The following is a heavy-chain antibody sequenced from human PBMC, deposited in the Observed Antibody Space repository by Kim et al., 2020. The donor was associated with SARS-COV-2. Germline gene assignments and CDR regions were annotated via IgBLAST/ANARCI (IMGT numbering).Heavy chain of an antibody. J-gene: IGHJ4*02. Sequence: PPPQRRVTISVDTSKNQFSLKLSSVTAADTAVYYCARDSDVDTAMGGIDYWGQGTLVTVSS. V-gene: IGHV4-59*01. D-gene: IGHD5-18*01. CDR3: ARDSDVDTAMGGIDY.